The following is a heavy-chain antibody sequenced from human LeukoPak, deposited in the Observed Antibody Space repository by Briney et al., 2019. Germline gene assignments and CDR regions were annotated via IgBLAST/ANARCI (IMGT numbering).Heavy chain of an antibody. V-gene: IGHV3-7*01. D-gene: IGHD6-13*01. CDR3: ARVTGIAAAGNWFDP. Sequence: PGGSLRLSCAASGFTFSSYWMSWVRQAPGKGLEWVANIKQDGSEKYYVDSVKGRFTISRDHAKNSLYLQMNSLRAEETAVYYCARVTGIAAAGNWFDPWGQGTLVTVSS. J-gene: IGHJ5*02. CDR1: GFTFSSYW. CDR2: IKQDGSEK.